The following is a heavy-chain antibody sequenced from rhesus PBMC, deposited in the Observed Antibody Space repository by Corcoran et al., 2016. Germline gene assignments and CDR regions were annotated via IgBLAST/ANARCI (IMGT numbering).Heavy chain of an antibody. V-gene: IGHV4S9*01. CDR1: GGSIRDSYY. J-gene: IGHJ4*01. CDR2: IYGNRAST. CDR3: ARPEGY. Sequence: QVQLQESGPGLVKPSETLSLTCAVSGGSIRDSYYWNWIRQTPGKGLAWIGNIYGNRASTYDNPSLKSRVTISKDTSKNQFFLKLSSVTAADTAVYYCARPEGYWGQGVLVTVSS.